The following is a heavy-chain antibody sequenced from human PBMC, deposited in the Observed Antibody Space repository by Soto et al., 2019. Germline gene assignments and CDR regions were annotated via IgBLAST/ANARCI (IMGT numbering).Heavy chain of an antibody. CDR3: AKIAEAVAGTVYGY. CDR1: GFTFSNHA. D-gene: IGHD6-19*01. V-gene: IGHV3-23*01. CDR2: IGGSGGST. Sequence: LRLSCAASGFTFSNHAMGWVRQAPGKGLEWVSAIGGSGGSTYYAASVKGRFTISRDNSKNTLYLQMNSLRVEDTAIYYCAKIAEAVAGTVYGYWGQGTLVTVSS. J-gene: IGHJ4*02.